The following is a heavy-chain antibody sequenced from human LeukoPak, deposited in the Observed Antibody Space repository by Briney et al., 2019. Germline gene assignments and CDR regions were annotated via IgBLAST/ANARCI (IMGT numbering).Heavy chain of an antibody. CDR1: GYTFTGYY. V-gene: IGHV1-2*02. Sequence: ASVKVSCKASGYTFTGYYMHWVRQAPGQGLEWMGWMNPKSGGTNYAQKFEARVTMNRDTSISTAYMELSRLRSDDTAVYYCARLYLPATRFDYWGQGTLVTVSS. CDR2: MNPKSGGT. D-gene: IGHD5-24*01. J-gene: IGHJ4*02. CDR3: ARLYLPATRFDY.